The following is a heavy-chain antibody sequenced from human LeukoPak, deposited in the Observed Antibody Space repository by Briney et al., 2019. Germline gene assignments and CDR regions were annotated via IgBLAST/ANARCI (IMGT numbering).Heavy chain of an antibody. D-gene: IGHD6-13*01. CDR2: IYYSGST. V-gene: IGHV4-59*12. Sequence: PSETLSLTCTVSGGSISSYYWSWIRQPPGKGLEWIGYIYYSGSTNYNPSLKSRVTISVDTSKNQFSLKLSSVTAADTAVYYCARDSPRGIAAAGTKYDAFDIWGQGTMVTVSS. J-gene: IGHJ3*02. CDR1: GGSISSYY. CDR3: ARDSPRGIAAAGTKYDAFDI.